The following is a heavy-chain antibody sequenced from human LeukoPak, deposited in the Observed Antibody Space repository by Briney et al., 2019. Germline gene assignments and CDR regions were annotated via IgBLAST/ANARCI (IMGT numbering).Heavy chain of an antibody. V-gene: IGHV3-11*01. CDR1: GFTFSDYY. Sequence: PGGSLRLSCAASGFTFSDYYMSWIRQTPGKGLEWISYISSSGSAMFYADSVKGRFTISRDNAKNSLYLQMNSLRAEDTALYYCATYSSRNWFDPWGQGTLVTVSS. CDR2: ISSSGSAM. D-gene: IGHD6-13*01. CDR3: ATYSSRNWFDP. J-gene: IGHJ5*02.